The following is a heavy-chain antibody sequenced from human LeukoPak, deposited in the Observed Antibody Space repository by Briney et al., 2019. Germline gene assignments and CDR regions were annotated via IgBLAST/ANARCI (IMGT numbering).Heavy chain of an antibody. V-gene: IGHV3-30*18. Sequence: GRSLRLSCAASGFTFSSYGMHWVRQAPGKGLEWVAVISYDGSDEYYADSVKGRFTISRDNSKNTLYLQMNGLRAEDTAVYYCAKDKGPIAAAHYYYGMDVWGKGTTVTVSS. CDR3: AKDKGPIAAAHYYYGMDV. D-gene: IGHD6-13*01. J-gene: IGHJ6*04. CDR1: GFTFSSYG. CDR2: ISYDGSDE.